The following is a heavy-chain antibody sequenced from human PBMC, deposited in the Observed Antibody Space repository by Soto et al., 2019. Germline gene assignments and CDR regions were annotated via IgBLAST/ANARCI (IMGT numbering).Heavy chain of an antibody. CDR1: GFTFSSYG. D-gene: IGHD2-21*02. CDR3: AKFDCGGDCYSGAFDI. J-gene: IGHJ3*02. V-gene: IGHV3-30*18. CDR2: ISYDGSNK. Sequence: GGSLRISCAASGFTFSSYGMHWVRQAPGKGLEWVAVISYDGSNKYYADSVKGRFTISRDNSKNTLYLQMNSLRAEDTAVYYCAKFDCGGDCYSGAFDIWGQGTMVTVSS.